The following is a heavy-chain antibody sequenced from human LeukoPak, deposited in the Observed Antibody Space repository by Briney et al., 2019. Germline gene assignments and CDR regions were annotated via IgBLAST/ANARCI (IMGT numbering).Heavy chain of an antibody. V-gene: IGHV3-53*01. Sequence: PGGSLRLSCAASGFTVSSNYMSWVRQAPGKGLEWVSVIYSGGSTYYADSVKGRFTISRDNAKTSLYLQMNSLRAEDTAVYYCAREQVGGDTYYYYYYMDVWGKGTTVTVSS. CDR2: IYSGGST. D-gene: IGHD1-26*01. CDR1: GFTVSSNY. J-gene: IGHJ6*03. CDR3: AREQVGGDTYYYYYYMDV.